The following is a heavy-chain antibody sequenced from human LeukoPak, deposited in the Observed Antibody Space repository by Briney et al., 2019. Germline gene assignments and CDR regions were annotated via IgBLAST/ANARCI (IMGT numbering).Heavy chain of an antibody. D-gene: IGHD3-9*01. CDR1: GGSISSSSYY. CDR3: ASSSVYFDWLPLYY. V-gene: IGHV4-39*07. Sequence: PSETLSLTCTVSGGSISSSSYYWGWIRQPPGKGLEWIGSIYYSGSTYYNPSLKSRVTISVDTSKNQFSLKLSSVTAADTAVYYCASSSVYFDWLPLYYWGQGTLVTVSS. J-gene: IGHJ4*02. CDR2: IYYSGST.